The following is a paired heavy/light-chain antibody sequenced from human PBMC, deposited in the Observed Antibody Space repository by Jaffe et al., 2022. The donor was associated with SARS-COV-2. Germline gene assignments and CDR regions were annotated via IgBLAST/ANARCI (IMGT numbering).Light chain of an antibody. Sequence: QSVLTQPPSVSGAPGQRVTISCTGSSSNIGAGYDVHWFQQISGTAPKLLIYGNNNRPSGVPERFSGSKSDTSASLGISGLQTEDEADYYCQSYDSSLSAWVFGGGTKLTVL. J-gene: IGLJ3*02. CDR1: SSNIGAGYD. CDR2: GNN. CDR3: QSYDSSLSAWV. V-gene: IGLV1-40*01.
Heavy chain of an antibody. V-gene: IGHV4-34*01. CDR1: GGSFSGYY. Sequence: QVQLQQWGAGLLKPSETLSLTCAFSGGSFSGYYWRWIRQPPGKGLEWIGEINHSGSTTYNPSLKSRVTISVDTSKNQFSLRLRSVTAADTAVYYCATTQTRCTSTGCYREDSWGQGSLVTVSS. CDR2: INHSGST. D-gene: IGHD2-2*02. CDR3: ATTQTRCTSTGCYREDS. J-gene: IGHJ4*02.